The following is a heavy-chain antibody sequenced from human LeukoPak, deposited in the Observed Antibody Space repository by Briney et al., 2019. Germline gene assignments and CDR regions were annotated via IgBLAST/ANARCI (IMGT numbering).Heavy chain of an antibody. CDR3: ARVGMEADSSSGNWFDP. CDR2: ISAYNGNT. J-gene: IGHJ5*02. D-gene: IGHD6-6*01. Sequence: ASVKVSCKASGYTFTSYGISWVRQAPGQGLEWMGWISAYNGNTNYAQKLQGRVTMSTDTSTSTAYMELRSLRSDDTAVYYCARVGMEADSSSGNWFDPWGQGTLVTVSS. CDR1: GYTFTSYG. V-gene: IGHV1-18*01.